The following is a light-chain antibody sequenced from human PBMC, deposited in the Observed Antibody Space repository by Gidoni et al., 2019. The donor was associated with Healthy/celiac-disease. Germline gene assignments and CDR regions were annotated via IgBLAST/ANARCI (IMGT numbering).Light chain of an antibody. CDR2: QDS. Sequence: SYELTQPPSVSVSPRQTASITCSGDKLGDKYACWYQQKPGQSPVLVIYQDSKRPSGIPERFSGSNSGNTATLTISGTQAMDEADYYCQAWDSRAAHLVFGGGTKLTVL. CDR3: QAWDSRAAHLV. CDR1: KLGDKY. J-gene: IGLJ2*01. V-gene: IGLV3-1*01.